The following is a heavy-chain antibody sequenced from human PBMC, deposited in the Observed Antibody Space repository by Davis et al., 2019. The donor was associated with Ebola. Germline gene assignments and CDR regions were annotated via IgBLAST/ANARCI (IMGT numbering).Heavy chain of an antibody. CDR3: ARELLRYYGMDV. V-gene: IGHV3-11*04. Sequence: GGSLRLSCAASGFTFSDYYMSWIRQAPGKGLEWVSYISSSSSTIYYADSVKGRFTISRDNAKNSLYLQMNSLRDEDTAVYYCARELLRYYGMDVWGQGTTVTVSS. J-gene: IGHJ6*02. CDR1: GFTFSDYY. CDR2: ISSSSSTI.